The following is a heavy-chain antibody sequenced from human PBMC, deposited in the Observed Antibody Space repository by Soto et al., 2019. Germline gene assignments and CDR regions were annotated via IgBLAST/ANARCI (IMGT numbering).Heavy chain of an antibody. Sequence: QITLNESGPTQVKPRQTLTLTCTFSGFSLTTSGVGVGWIRQSPGKAPEWLALIYWDDDKRYSPSLKSRPTIPKETSQKQVVLTMADLDPADTATYYCAHRVLRTVFGLVTTTAIYFDFWGQGTPVAVSS. CDR2: IYWDDDK. D-gene: IGHD3-3*01. V-gene: IGHV2-5*02. J-gene: IGHJ4*02. CDR3: AHRVLRTVFGLVTTTAIYFDF. CDR1: GFSLTTSGVG.